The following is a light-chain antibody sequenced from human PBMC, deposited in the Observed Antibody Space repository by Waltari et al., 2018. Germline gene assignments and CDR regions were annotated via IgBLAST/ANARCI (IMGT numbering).Light chain of an antibody. CDR2: VFS. CDR1: SSDVGGYNY. CDR3: SSYAGSNNHWV. V-gene: IGLV2-8*01. Sequence: QSALTQPPSASGSPGQSVTISCTGTSSDVGGYNYVSWYQQHPGKAPKLMIYVFSKLPSGGPERFSVSKSGNTASLTVSGLQAEDEADYYCSSYAGSNNHWVFGGGTKLTVL. J-gene: IGLJ3*02.